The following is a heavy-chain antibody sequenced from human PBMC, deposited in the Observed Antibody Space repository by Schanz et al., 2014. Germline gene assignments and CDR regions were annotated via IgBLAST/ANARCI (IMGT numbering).Heavy chain of an antibody. CDR3: ARDRQQLVGRIGYYYGMDV. CDR1: GFTFSNFA. J-gene: IGHJ6*02. CDR2: ISYDGSHK. Sequence: QVQLVESGGGVVQPGRSLRLSCAASGFTFSNFAIHWVRQAPGKGLEWVAVISYDGSHKDYADSVKGRFTISRDNSKNTLYLQMNNLRAEDTAVYYCARDRQQLVGRIGYYYGMDVWGQGTTVTVSS. V-gene: IGHV3-30*04. D-gene: IGHD6-13*01.